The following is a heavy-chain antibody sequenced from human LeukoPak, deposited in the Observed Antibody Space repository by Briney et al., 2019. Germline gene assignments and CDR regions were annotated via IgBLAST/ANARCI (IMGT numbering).Heavy chain of an antibody. D-gene: IGHD3-22*01. CDR1: GFIFSNYG. CDR3: ARAAFEYYYDSSGHYQDN. V-gene: IGHV3-33*01. CDR2: IWNDGSKK. J-gene: IGHJ4*02. Sequence: GGSLRLSCAASGFIFSNYGMQWVRQAPGKGLEWVAIIWNDGSKKSYADTVKGRFTISRDNSNNTLYLQMNSLRAEDTAVYFCARAAFEYYYDSSGHYQDNWGQGTLVTVSS.